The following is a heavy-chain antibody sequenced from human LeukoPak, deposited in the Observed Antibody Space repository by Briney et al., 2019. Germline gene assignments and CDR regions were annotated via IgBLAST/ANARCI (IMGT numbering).Heavy chain of an antibody. V-gene: IGHV3-21*01. CDR1: GFTFSTYY. CDR3: ARDLGGYSYGSHFDY. J-gene: IGHJ4*02. CDR2: ITTSSSYI. D-gene: IGHD5-18*01. Sequence: GGSLRLSCAASGFTFSTYYMNWVRQAPGKGLEWVSSITTSSSYIYYADSVKGRFTISRDNAKNSLYLQMNSLRAEDTAVYYCARDLGGYSYGSHFDYWGQGTLVTVSS.